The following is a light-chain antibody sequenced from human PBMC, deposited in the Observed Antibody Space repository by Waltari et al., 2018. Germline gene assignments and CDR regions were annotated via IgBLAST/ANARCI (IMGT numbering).Light chain of an antibody. CDR1: RIGAGGYNY. J-gene: IGLJ2*01. V-gene: IGLV2-14*03. CDR2: DVS. CDR3: STYISSSTLEL. Sequence: QSALTHPAAVSGSPGPLTPISCTGTRIGAGGYNYDSWYQQHPGKAPKLMIYDVSNRPSGVSHRFSGSKSGNTAALTISGLQAEDEADYYCSTYISSSTLELFGGGTSMTVL.